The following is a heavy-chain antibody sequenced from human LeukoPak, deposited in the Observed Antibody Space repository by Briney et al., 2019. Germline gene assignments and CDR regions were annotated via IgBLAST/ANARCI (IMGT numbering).Heavy chain of an antibody. V-gene: IGHV4-59*01. CDR2: IYYTGST. D-gene: IGHD3-3*01. J-gene: IGHJ4*02. Sequence: PSETLSLTCAVSGDSISSYYWSWIRQPPGKGLEWIGYIYYTGSTNYNPSLKSRVTISVDTSKNQFSLKLSSVTAADTAVYFCARGSQRITVFGVVTDYWGQGTLLTVSS. CDR1: GDSISSYY. CDR3: ARGSQRITVFGVVTDY.